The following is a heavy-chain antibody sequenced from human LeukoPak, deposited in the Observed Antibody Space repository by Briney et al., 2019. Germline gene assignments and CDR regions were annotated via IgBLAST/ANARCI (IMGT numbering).Heavy chain of an antibody. Sequence: GGSLRLSCAASGFTFSSYAMSWVRQAPGKGLEWVSAISGSGGSTYYADSVKGRFTISRDNSKNTLYLQMNSLRAEDTAVYYCAKVDVATIAYYYYGVGVWGQGTTVTVSS. CDR1: GFTFSSYA. V-gene: IGHV3-23*01. D-gene: IGHD5-12*01. CDR3: AKVDVATIAYYYYGVGV. J-gene: IGHJ6*02. CDR2: ISGSGGST.